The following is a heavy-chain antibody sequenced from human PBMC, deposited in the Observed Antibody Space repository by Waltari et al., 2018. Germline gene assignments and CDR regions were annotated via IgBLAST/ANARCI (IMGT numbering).Heavy chain of an antibody. Sequence: QVQLQQWGAGLLKPSETLSLTCVVDHGSFRRYYRSWIRQPPGKGLEWIGEINHDGITTYNPSLKNRAAISLGTSENHFSLEITSATAADTAVYFCARGSIKPADVAYLFDTWGQGTLITVSS. V-gene: IGHV4-34*01. CDR2: INHDGIT. CDR3: ARGSIKPADVAYLFDT. D-gene: IGHD2-21*01. CDR1: HGSFRRYY. J-gene: IGHJ4*02.